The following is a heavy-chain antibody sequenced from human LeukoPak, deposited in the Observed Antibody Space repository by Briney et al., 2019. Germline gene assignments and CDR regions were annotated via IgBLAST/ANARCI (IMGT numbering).Heavy chain of an antibody. D-gene: IGHD1-1*01. CDR1: GGSISSYY. J-gene: IGHJ4*02. Sequence: SETLSLTCTVSGGSISSYYWSWIRQPPGKGLEWIGYIYYSGSTNCNPSLKSRVTISVDTSKNQFSLKLSSVTAADTAVYYCARTKHPLSSWIDYWGQGTLVTVSS. V-gene: IGHV4-59*01. CDR2: IYYSGST. CDR3: ARTKHPLSSWIDY.